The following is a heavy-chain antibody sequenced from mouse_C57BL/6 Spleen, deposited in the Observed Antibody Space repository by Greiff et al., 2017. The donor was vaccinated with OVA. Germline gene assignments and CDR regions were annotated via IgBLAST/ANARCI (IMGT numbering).Heavy chain of an antibody. CDR3: TLYYSNYPWY. V-gene: IGHV1-15*01. CDR2: IDPETGGT. J-gene: IGHJ2*01. CDR1: GYTFTDYE. Sequence: QVQLQQSGAELVRPGASVTLSCKASGYTFTDYEMHWVKQTPVHGLEWIGAIDPETGGTAYNQKFKGKAILTADKSSSTAYMELRSLTSEDSAVYYCTLYYSNYPWYWGQGTTLTVSS. D-gene: IGHD2-5*01.